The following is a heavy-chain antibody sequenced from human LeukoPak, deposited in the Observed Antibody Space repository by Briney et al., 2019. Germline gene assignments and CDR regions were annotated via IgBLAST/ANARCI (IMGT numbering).Heavy chain of an antibody. V-gene: IGHV3-9*01. CDR3: AKYTSPLAAVAGTRVDY. CDR2: ISWNSGSI. D-gene: IGHD6-19*01. Sequence: GGSLRLSCAASGFTFDDYAMHWVRQAPGKGLEWVSGISWNSGSIGYADSVKGRFTISRDNAKNSLYLQMNSLRAEDTAVYYCAKYTSPLAAVAGTRVDYWGQGTLVTVSS. J-gene: IGHJ4*02. CDR1: GFTFDDYA.